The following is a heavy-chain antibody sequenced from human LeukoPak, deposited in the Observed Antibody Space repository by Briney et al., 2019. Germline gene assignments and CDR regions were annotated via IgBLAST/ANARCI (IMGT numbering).Heavy chain of an antibody. CDR3: AKEGTGIHFDY. Sequence: GGSLRLSCSASGFTFSSYAMHWVRQAPGKGLEYISAISINGGSTYSVDSVKGRFTISRDNSKNTLYLQMSSLRAEDTAVYYCAKEGTGIHFDYWGQGTLVTVSS. V-gene: IGHV3-64D*09. D-gene: IGHD1-1*01. CDR2: ISINGGST. CDR1: GFTFSSYA. J-gene: IGHJ4*02.